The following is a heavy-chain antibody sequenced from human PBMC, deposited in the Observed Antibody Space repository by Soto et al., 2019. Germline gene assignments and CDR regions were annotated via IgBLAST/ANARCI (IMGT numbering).Heavy chain of an antibody. V-gene: IGHV4-61*03. CDR2: IYYTGST. Sequence: PSETLSLTCTGFVSSVSILTYYWSWIRRAPGKGLECVGHIYYTGSTNYNPSLNNRVTISVDTSKNHFSLQLTSVTAADTAVYYCARGAGFSYASTWFDIWGQGTLVTVSS. CDR3: ARGAGFSYASTWFDI. J-gene: IGHJ5*02. CDR1: VSSVSILTYY. D-gene: IGHD5-18*01.